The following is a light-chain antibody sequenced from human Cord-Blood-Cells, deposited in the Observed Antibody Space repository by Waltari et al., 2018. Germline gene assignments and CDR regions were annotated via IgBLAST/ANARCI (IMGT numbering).Light chain of an antibody. CDR2: DVS. CDR1: SSDVGGYNH. Sequence: QSALTQPASVSGSPGQSITISCTGTSSDVGGYNHVSWYQQHPGKAPKLMIYDVSKRPSGVSNRFSDSKSGNTASLTISGLQAEDEAYYYCSSYTSSSTLVFGGGTKLT. V-gene: IGLV2-14*01. CDR3: SSYTSSSTLV. J-gene: IGLJ3*02.